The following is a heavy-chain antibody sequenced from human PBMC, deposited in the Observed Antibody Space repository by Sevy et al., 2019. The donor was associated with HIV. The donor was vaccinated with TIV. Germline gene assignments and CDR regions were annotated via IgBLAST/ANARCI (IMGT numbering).Heavy chain of an antibody. D-gene: IGHD4-17*01. V-gene: IGHV3-30-3*01. CDR1: GFTFSSYA. J-gene: IGHJ5*02. Sequence: GGSLRLSCAASGFTFSSYAMHWVRQAPGKGVEWVAVISYDGSNKYYADSVKGRFTISRDNSKNTLYLQVKSLRTEDTAVYYCARDQHDYAGNLRTGWFDPWGQGTLVTVSS. CDR3: ARDQHDYAGNLRTGWFDP. CDR2: ISYDGSNK.